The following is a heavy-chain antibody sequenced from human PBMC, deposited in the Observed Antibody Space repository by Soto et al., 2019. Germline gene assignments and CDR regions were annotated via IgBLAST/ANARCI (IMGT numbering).Heavy chain of an antibody. CDR1: GFTFSSYG. D-gene: IGHD6-19*01. J-gene: IGHJ6*04. V-gene: IGHV3-30*18. Sequence: QVQLVESGGDEVQPGRSLRLSCAASGFTFSSYGMHWVRQAPGKGLEWVAVISYDGSNKYYADAVKGRFTISRDNSKNTLYLQMNSLRAEERAMYYCTKEDSSVGWYEVDYYYCGMDVWGKGTTVTVAS. CDR3: TKEDSSVGWYEVDYYYCGMDV. CDR2: ISYDGSNK.